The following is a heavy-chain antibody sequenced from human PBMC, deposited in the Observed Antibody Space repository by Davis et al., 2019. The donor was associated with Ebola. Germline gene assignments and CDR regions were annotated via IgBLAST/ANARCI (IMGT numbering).Heavy chain of an antibody. Sequence: ASVKVSCKASGYTFTGYDINWVRQAPGQGLEWMGIINPSGGSTSYAQKFQGRVTMTRDTSTSTVYMELRSLRSDDTAVYFCARTSIVGTTTTASDIWGQGTKVTVSS. CDR2: INPSGGST. D-gene: IGHD1-26*01. J-gene: IGHJ3*02. CDR3: ARTSIVGTTTTASDI. V-gene: IGHV1-46*01. CDR1: GYTFTGYD.